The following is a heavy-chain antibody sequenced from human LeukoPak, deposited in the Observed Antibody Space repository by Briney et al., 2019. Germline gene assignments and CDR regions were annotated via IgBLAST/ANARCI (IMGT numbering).Heavy chain of an antibody. CDR1: GFTFSSYS. CDR2: ISSSSSYI. D-gene: IGHD6-13*01. Sequence: GGSLRLSCAASGFTFSSYSMNWVRQAPGKGLEWVSSISSSSSYIYYADSVKGRFTISRDNSKNSLYLQMNSLRAEDTAVYYCARDTVAAAGTIDYWGQGTLVTVSS. V-gene: IGHV3-21*01. J-gene: IGHJ4*02. CDR3: ARDTVAAAGTIDY.